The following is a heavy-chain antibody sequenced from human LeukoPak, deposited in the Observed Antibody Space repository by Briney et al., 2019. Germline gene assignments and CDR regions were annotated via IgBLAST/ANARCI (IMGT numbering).Heavy chain of an antibody. D-gene: IGHD1-26*01. CDR2: ISSSGSTI. CDR3: AKDCRGGSYWGYNWFDP. V-gene: IGHV3-48*03. CDR1: GFTFSSYE. Sequence: GGSLRLSCAASGFTFSSYEMNWVRQAPGKGLEWVSYISSSGSTIYYADSVKGRFTISRDNAKNSLYLQMNSLRAEDTAVYYCAKDCRGGSYWGYNWFDPWGQGTLVTVSS. J-gene: IGHJ5*02.